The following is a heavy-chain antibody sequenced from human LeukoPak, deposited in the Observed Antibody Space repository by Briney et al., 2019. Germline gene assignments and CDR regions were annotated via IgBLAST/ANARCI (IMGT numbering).Heavy chain of an antibody. Sequence: GGSLRLSCAASGFTVSSNYMSWVRQAPGKGLEWVSVIYSGGSTYYADSVKGRFTISRDNSKNTLYLQMNSLRAEDTAVYYCARDFLVGYYYYGMDVWGQGTTVTVSS. J-gene: IGHJ6*02. CDR2: IYSGGST. CDR1: GFTVSSNY. V-gene: IGHV3-66*01. D-gene: IGHD2-15*01. CDR3: ARDFLVGYYYYGMDV.